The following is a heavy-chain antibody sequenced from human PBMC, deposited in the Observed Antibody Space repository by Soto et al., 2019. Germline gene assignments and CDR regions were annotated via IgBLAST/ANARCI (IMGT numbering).Heavy chain of an antibody. Sequence: PGGSLRLSCTVSGFTFGDYGINWFRQAPGKGLEWVAFIRTNTYGGTTEYAASVKGRFTISRDDSKSIAYLQMNSLKIEDTALYYCASGDCSGGSCYSGLGYWGQGTLVTVSS. D-gene: IGHD2-15*01. CDR2: IRTNTYGGTT. CDR3: ASGDCSGGSCYSGLGY. V-gene: IGHV3-49*03. J-gene: IGHJ4*02. CDR1: GFTFGDYG.